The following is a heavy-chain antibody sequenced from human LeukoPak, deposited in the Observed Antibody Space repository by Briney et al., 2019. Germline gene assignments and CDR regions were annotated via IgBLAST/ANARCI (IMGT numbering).Heavy chain of an antibody. J-gene: IGHJ5*02. CDR2: ISSNGRTI. CDR1: GLTFSDYY. CDR3: ARTQQWLVSGFDP. D-gene: IGHD6-19*01. Sequence: GGSLRLSCATSGLTFSDYYMSWIRQAPGKGLEWISYISSNGRTIYYADSVKGRFTISRDNAGKSVYLQMNSLRAEDTAIYYCARTQQWLVSGFDPWGQGTLVTISS. V-gene: IGHV3-11*01.